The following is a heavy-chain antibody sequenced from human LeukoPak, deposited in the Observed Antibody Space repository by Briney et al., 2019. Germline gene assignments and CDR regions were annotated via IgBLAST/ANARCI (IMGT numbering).Heavy chain of an antibody. CDR3: ARRNAPYDLDV. V-gene: IGHV4-59*08. CDR1: SGSINANY. CDR2: IKYNRHT. J-gene: IGHJ6*02. Sequence: PTDTQSLMCTLWSGSINANYWSWIRRTPDKGLYLIGYIKYNRHTLYNPSLKSRVTISVDMSKSLCSLKLRSATAADTAVYYCARRNAPYDLDVWGQGTTVTVSS.